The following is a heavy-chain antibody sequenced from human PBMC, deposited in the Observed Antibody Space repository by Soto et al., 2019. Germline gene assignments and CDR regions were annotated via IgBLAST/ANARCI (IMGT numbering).Heavy chain of an antibody. CDR2: ISYGGGTT. CDR3: AKNPGYYYDSTGYHFDY. V-gene: IGHV3-23*01. CDR1: GFTFSSYG. Sequence: GGSLRLSCAASGFTFSSYGMNWVRQAPGKGLEWVSAISYGGGTTYYADSVKGRFTISRDNSKNTLYLQMNSLRAEDTAVYYCAKNPGYYYDSTGYHFDYWGQGTLVTVSS. J-gene: IGHJ4*02. D-gene: IGHD3-22*01.